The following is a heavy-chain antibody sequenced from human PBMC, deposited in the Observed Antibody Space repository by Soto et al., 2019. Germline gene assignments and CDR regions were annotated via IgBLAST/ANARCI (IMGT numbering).Heavy chain of an antibody. CDR2: IYYTGST. D-gene: IGHD3-10*01. V-gene: IGHV4-61*01. CDR1: GDSVSSGSYY. J-gene: IGHJ4*02. Sequence: SETLSLTGTVSGDSVSSGSYYWSWIRQPPGKGLEWIGYIYYTGSTNYNPSLKGRVTISIDTSKNQFSLKVRSVTAADTAMYYCAREAYGPGTFYWGQGTLVTVSS. CDR3: AREAYGPGTFY.